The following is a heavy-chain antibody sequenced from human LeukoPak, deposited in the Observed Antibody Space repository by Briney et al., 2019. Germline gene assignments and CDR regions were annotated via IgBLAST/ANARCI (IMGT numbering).Heavy chain of an antibody. CDR3: AKDSGYYYDSSGYYFDY. CDR2: ISWNSGSI. D-gene: IGHD3-22*01. V-gene: IGHV3-9*01. Sequence: GGSLRLSCAASGFTFSGYWMNWVRQAPGKGLEWVSGISWNSGSIGYADSVKGRFTISRDNAKNSLYLRMNSLRAEDTALYYCAKDSGYYYDSSGYYFDYWGQGTLVTVSS. J-gene: IGHJ4*02. CDR1: GFTFSGYW.